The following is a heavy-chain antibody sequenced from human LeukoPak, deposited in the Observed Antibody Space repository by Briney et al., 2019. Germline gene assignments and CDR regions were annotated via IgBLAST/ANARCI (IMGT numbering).Heavy chain of an antibody. CDR3: ASFPPPDGDPEVQ. CDR2: ISYDGSNK. CDR1: GFTFSSYA. Sequence: GGSLRLSCAASGFTFSSYAMHWVRQAPGKGLEWVAVISYDGSNKYYADSVKGRYTISRDNSENTLYLQMNSLRAEDTAVYYCASFPPPDGDPEVQWGQGTLVTVSS. J-gene: IGHJ4*02. D-gene: IGHD1-14*01. V-gene: IGHV3-30*04.